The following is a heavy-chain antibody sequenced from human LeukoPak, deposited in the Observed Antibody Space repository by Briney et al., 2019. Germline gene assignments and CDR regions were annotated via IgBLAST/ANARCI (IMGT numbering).Heavy chain of an antibody. V-gene: IGHV4-59*01. CDR1: GGSISSYY. J-gene: IGHJ4*02. Sequence: SETLSLTCTVSGGSISSYYWSWIRQPPGKGLEYIGYIYDTGSTHYNPSLKSRVTISGDTSKNQFSLKLSSVTAADTAVYYCVRETYCAADCYSGFDFWGQGTLVTVSS. CDR3: VRETYCAADCYSGFDF. CDR2: IYDTGST. D-gene: IGHD2-21*02.